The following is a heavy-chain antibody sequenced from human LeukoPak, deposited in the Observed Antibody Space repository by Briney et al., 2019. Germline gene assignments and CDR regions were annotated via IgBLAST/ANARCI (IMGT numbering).Heavy chain of an antibody. V-gene: IGHV4-34*01. Sequence: SETLSLTCAVYGGSFSGYYWSWIRQPPGKGLEWIGEINRSGSTNYNPSLKSRVTISVDTSKNQFSLKLSSVTAADTAVYYCARGREIFVVVPAARPFDPWGQGTLVTVSS. CDR2: INRSGST. CDR1: GGSFSGYY. D-gene: IGHD2-2*02. J-gene: IGHJ5*02. CDR3: ARGREIFVVVPAARPFDP.